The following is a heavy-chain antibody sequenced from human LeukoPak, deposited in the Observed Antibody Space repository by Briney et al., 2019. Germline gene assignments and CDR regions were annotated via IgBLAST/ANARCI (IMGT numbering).Heavy chain of an antibody. Sequence: PSETLSLTCAVYGGSFSGYYWSWIRQPPGKGLEWIGEINHSGSTNYNPSLKSRVTISVDTSKNQFSLKLSSVTAADTAVYYCARLRIVVVVAATTTSFDYWGQGTLVTVSS. J-gene: IGHJ4*02. V-gene: IGHV4-34*01. CDR1: GGSFSGYY. CDR2: INHSGST. CDR3: ARLRIVVVVAATTTSFDY. D-gene: IGHD2-15*01.